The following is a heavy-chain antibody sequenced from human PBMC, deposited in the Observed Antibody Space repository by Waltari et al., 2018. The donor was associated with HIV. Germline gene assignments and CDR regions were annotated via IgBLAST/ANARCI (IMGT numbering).Heavy chain of an antibody. Sequence: QVQLQQWGAGLLKPSETLSLTCAVYGGSFSGYYWSWIRQPPGKGLEWIGEINHSGSTNYNPSLKSRVTISVDTSKNQFSLKLSSVTAADTAVYYCARGGIQGLYDYWGQGTLVTVSS. CDR2: INHSGST. CDR3: ARGGIQGLYDY. J-gene: IGHJ4*02. CDR1: GGSFSGYY. V-gene: IGHV4-34*01. D-gene: IGHD5-18*01.